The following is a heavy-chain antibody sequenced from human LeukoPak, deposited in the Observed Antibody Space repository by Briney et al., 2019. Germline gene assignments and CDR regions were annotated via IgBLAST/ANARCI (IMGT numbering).Heavy chain of an antibody. CDR3: ARARDGYNYRHYGMDV. Sequence: PGESLKISCKGSGYSFTRYWIGWVRQMPGKGLEWMGIIYPGDSDTRYSPSFQGQVTISADKSISTAYLQWSSLKASDTAMYKCARARDGYNYRHYGMDVWGQGTTVTVSS. CDR1: GYSFTRYW. D-gene: IGHD5-24*01. CDR2: IYPGDSDT. V-gene: IGHV5-51*01. J-gene: IGHJ6*02.